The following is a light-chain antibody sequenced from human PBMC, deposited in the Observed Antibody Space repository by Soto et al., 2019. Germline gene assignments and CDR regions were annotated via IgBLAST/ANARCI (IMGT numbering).Light chain of an antibody. CDR3: EKDNGYQWT. J-gene: IGKJ1*01. Sequence: DIPMTQSPSSLSASIGDRVTIACRASQDIKNYVVWYQQKPGKGPEVLIYAASILKSGVPSRFSGSGSGTEFTLTISSLHAEDFATYYCEKDNGYQWTFGQGTKVEVK. V-gene: IGKV1-27*01. CDR1: QDIKNY. CDR2: AAS.